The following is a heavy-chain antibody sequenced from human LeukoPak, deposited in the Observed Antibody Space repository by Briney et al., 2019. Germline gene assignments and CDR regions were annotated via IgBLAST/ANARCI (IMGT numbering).Heavy chain of an antibody. CDR3: ARYSGSHKDY. CDR1: GYTFTGYY. J-gene: IGHJ4*02. CDR2: INPNSGGT. Sequence: APVKASCKASGYTFTGYYMHWARQAPGQGLKWMGWINPNSGGTNYAQKFQGRVTVTRDTSISTAYMELSRLRSDDTAVYYCARYSGSHKDYWGQGTLVTVSS. V-gene: IGHV1-2*02. D-gene: IGHD1-26*01.